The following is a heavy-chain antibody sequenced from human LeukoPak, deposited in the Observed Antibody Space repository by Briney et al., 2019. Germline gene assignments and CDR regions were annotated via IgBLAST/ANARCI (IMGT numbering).Heavy chain of an antibody. J-gene: IGHJ4*02. CDR1: GGSLSSYY. D-gene: IGHD2-2*01. CDR2: IYTSGST. Sequence: SETLSHTCTVSGGSLSSYYWSWVRKPALMGLERIGRIYTSGSTNYNPSLKSRVTMSVDTSKNQFSLKLSSVTAADTAVYYCARYCSSTSCYFDYWGQGTLVTVSS. CDR3: ARYCSSTSCYFDY. V-gene: IGHV4-4*07.